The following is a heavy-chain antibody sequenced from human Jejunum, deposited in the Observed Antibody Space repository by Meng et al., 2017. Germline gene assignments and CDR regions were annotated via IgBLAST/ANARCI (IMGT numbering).Heavy chain of an antibody. Sequence: QVHLVASGGGLVKPGGSLSLSCAASGITFSDFYMSWVRQAPGKGLEWVSYINPSDTTTDYADSVKGRFTISRDHTKKSMYLQMNSLRVEDTAVYYCARGHWALDSWGQGTLVTVSS. CDR3: ARGHWALDS. CDR1: GITFSDFY. J-gene: IGHJ4*02. CDR2: INPSDTTT. V-gene: IGHV3-11*01. D-gene: IGHD7-27*01.